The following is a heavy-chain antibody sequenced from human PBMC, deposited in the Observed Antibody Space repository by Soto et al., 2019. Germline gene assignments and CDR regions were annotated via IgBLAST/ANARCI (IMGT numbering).Heavy chain of an antibody. CDR1: GFTFSSYA. D-gene: IGHD3-9*01. CDR3: AKDLDLRYFDWLSERRISYYYYYCMDV. J-gene: IGHJ6*02. V-gene: IGHV3-23*01. CDR2: ISGSGGST. Sequence: GGSLRLSCAASGFTFSSYAMSWVRQAPGKGLEWVSAISGSGGSTYYADSVKGRFTISRENSKNRLYLQMNSLRAEDTAVYYCAKDLDLRYFDWLSERRISYYYYYCMDVGGQGTRVSVSS.